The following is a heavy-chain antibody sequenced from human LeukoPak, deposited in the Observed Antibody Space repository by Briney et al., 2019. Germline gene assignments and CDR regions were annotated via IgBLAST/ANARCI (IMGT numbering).Heavy chain of an antibody. J-gene: IGHJ4*02. D-gene: IGHD6-19*01. CDR2: ISSGGST. V-gene: IGHV3-66*02. Sequence: GGSLRLSCAASGFTISSNYMSWVRQAPGKWLEWVSVISSGGSTYYADSVKGRFTISRDNSKNTLYLQMNSLRAEDTAVYYCASSSEQGRYFDDWGQGTLVTVSS. CDR3: ASSSEQGRYFDD. CDR1: GFTISSNY.